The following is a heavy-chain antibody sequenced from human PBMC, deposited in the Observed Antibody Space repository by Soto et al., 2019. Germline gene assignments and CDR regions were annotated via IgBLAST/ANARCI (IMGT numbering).Heavy chain of an antibody. CDR2: IYYSGST. CDR3: ARDLGGYDYYYYGMDA. Sequence: SETLSLTCTVSGGSISSYYWSWIRQPPGKGLEWIGYIYYSGSTNYNPSLKSRVTISVDTSKNQFSLKLSSVTAADTAVYYCARDLGGYDYYYYGMDAWGQGTTVTVS. J-gene: IGHJ6*02. D-gene: IGHD5-12*01. V-gene: IGHV4-59*01. CDR1: GGSISSYY.